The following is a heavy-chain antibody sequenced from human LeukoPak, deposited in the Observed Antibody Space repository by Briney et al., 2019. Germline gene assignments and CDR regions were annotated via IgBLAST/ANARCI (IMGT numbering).Heavy chain of an antibody. D-gene: IGHD6-6*01. V-gene: IGHV3-48*02. CDR1: GFTFSSYN. CDR3: AREYSSSSGSVSDY. Sequence: GGSLRLSCAASGFTFSSYNMNWVRRAPGKGLEWVSYISSNSSTIYYADSVKGRFTISRDNAKNSLYLQMNSLRDEDTAVYYCAREYSSSSGSVSDYWGQGTLVTVSS. J-gene: IGHJ4*02. CDR2: ISSNSSTI.